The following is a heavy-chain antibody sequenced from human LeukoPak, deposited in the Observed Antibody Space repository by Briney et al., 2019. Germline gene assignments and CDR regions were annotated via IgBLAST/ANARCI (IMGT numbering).Heavy chain of an antibody. CDR3: ARVRDRADYYYYYGMDV. J-gene: IGHJ6*02. Sequence: SVKVSCKASGGTFSSYAISWVRQAPGQGLEWMGGIIPIFGTANYAQKFQGRVTITADESTSTAYMELSSLRSEDTAVYYCARVRDRADYYYYYGMDVWGQGTTVTVSS. CDR1: GGTFSSYA. V-gene: IGHV1-69*13. CDR2: IIPIFGTA. D-gene: IGHD5-24*01.